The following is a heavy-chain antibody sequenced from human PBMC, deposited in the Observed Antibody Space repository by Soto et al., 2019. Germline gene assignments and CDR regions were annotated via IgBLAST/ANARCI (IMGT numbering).Heavy chain of an antibody. CDR1: GYTFTGYY. D-gene: IGHD6-19*01. J-gene: IGHJ4*02. V-gene: IGHV1-2*02. CDR2: INPNSGGT. CDR3: ARGNSDGWYHDY. Sequence: ASVKVSCKASGYTFTGYYMHWVRQAPGQGLEWMGWINPNSGGTNYAQKFQGRVTMTRDISATTVYMEVNGLRSEDTAVYYCARGNSDGWYHDYWGQGTLVTVSS.